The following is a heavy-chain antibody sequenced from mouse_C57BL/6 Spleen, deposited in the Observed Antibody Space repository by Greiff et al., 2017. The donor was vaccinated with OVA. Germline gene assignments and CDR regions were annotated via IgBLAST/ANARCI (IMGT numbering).Heavy chain of an antibody. D-gene: IGHD2-2*01. V-gene: IGHV1-5*01. Sequence: EVQLQQSGTVLARPGASVKMSCKTSGYTFTSYWMHWVKQRPGQGLEWIGAIYPGNSDTSYNQKFKGKAKLTAVTSASTAYMELSSLTNEDSAVYYCTRELYGYDDYAMDYWGQGTSVTVSS. CDR3: TRELYGYDDYAMDY. CDR1: GYTFTSYW. J-gene: IGHJ4*01. CDR2: IYPGNSDT.